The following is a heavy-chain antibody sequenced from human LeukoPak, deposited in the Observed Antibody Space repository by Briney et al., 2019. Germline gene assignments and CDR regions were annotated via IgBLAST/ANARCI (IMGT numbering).Heavy chain of an antibody. CDR1: GYTFTSYD. CDR3: ARGGVMVRGVINYYYYMDV. V-gene: IGHV1-8*03. D-gene: IGHD3-10*01. J-gene: IGHJ6*03. Sequence: ASVKVSCKASGYTFTSYDINWVRQATGQGLEWMGWMNPNSGNTGYAQKFQGGVTITRNTSISTAYMELSSLRSEDTAVYYCARGGVMVRGVINYYYYMDVWGKGTTVTVSS. CDR2: MNPNSGNT.